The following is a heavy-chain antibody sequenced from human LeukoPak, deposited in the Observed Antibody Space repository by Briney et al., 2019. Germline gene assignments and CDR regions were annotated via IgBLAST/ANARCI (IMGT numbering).Heavy chain of an antibody. CDR3: ARGPPNWGMVGY. D-gene: IGHD7-27*01. V-gene: IGHV1-8*01. CDR2: MKSNNGHT. Sequence: ASVKVSCKASGYTFTSFEFNWVRQATGQGLEWMGWMKSNNGHTGYAQKFQGRVTMTRDTSISTAYMELSSLTFEDTAVYYCARGPPNWGMVGYWGQGTLVTVSS. CDR1: GYTFTSFE. J-gene: IGHJ4*02.